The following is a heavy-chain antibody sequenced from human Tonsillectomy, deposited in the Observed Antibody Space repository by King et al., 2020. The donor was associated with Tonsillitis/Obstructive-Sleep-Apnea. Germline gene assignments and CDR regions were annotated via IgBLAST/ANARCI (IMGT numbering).Heavy chain of an antibody. CDR2: INHSGST. V-gene: IGHV4-34*01. D-gene: IGHD6-13*01. CDR3: ARGREGITAAGPFDY. Sequence: VQLQQWGAGLLKPSETLSLTCAVYGGSFSGYYWNWIRHPPGKGLEWIGEINHSGSTNQNPSLKSRVTISVDTSKNQFSLKLSSVTAADTAVYYCARGREGITAAGPFDYWGQGTLVTVSS. CDR1: GGSFSGYY. J-gene: IGHJ4*02.